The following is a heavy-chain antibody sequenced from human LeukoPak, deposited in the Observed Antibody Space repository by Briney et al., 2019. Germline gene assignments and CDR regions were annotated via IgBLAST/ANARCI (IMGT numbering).Heavy chain of an antibody. D-gene: IGHD3-22*01. CDR1: GDSIWNSYYY. CDR3: ARHTYYYASSDYYPQPNWFDP. Sequence: PSETLSLTCSVSGDSIWNSYYYWGWIRQPPVKGLEWIGSIHHSGSTYYNPSLKSRVTISVDTSKNQFSLKLSSVTAADTAVYYCARHTYYYASSDYYPQPNWFDPWGQGTLVTVSS. J-gene: IGHJ5*02. V-gene: IGHV4-39*01. CDR2: IHHSGST.